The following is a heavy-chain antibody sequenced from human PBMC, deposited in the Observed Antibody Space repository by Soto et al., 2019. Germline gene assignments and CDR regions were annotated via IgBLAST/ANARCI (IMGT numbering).Heavy chain of an antibody. J-gene: IGHJ3*01. CDR1: GFSLNTRGVG. CDR3: AHTYSSSPDDGFDV. Sequence: QITLKESGHTLVKPTQMLTLTCTFSGFSLNTRGVGVGWIRQPPGGALEWLALIYGDDDKRYSPSLTSRLTITKDTAKSHVVLTMTTMEPLDTGTYYCAHTYSSSPDDGFDVWGQGTRVTVSS. CDR2: IYGDDDK. D-gene: IGHD6-6*01. V-gene: IGHV2-5*02.